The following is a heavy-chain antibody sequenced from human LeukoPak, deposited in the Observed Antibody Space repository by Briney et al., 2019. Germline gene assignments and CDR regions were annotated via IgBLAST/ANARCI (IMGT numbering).Heavy chain of an antibody. D-gene: IGHD3-10*01. J-gene: IGHJ4*02. Sequence: SQTLSLTCAISGDSVSSNSAAWNWIRQSPSRGLEWLGRTYYRSKWYNDYAVSVKSRITINPDTSKNQLSLQLNSVTPEDTAVYYCAREWDYYGSGSSTSLGYYFDYWGQGTLVTVSS. V-gene: IGHV6-1*01. CDR2: TYYRSKWYN. CDR1: GDSVSSNSAA. CDR3: AREWDYYGSGSSTSLGYYFDY.